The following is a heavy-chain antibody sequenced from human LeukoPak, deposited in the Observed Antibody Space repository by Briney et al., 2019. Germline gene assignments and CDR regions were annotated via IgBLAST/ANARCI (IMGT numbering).Heavy chain of an antibody. V-gene: IGHV4-34*01. D-gene: IGHD3-10*01. Sequence: SETLSLTCAVYGGSFSGYYWSWIRQPPGKGLEWIGEINHSGSTNYNPSLKSRVTISVDTSKNQFSLKLSSVTAADTAVYYCARHRRGIMVRGVTSGYNWFDPWGQGALVTVSS. CDR3: ARHRRGIMVRGVTSGYNWFDP. J-gene: IGHJ5*02. CDR1: GGSFSGYY. CDR2: INHSGST.